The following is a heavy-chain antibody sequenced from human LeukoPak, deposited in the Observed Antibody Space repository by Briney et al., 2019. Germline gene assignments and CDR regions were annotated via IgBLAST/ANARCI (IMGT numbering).Heavy chain of an antibody. CDR2: TRNKANGYTT. CDR3: ARVLAAHWDF. D-gene: IGHD6-19*01. V-gene: IGHV3-72*01. Sequence: GGSLRLSCAASGFTFSDHYMDWVRQDPGKGLEWVGRTRNKANGYTTQYAASVKGRFTISRDDSKNSLYLQMNSLKTEDTAVYYCARVLAAHWDFWGQGTLVTVSS. J-gene: IGHJ4*02. CDR1: GFTFSDHY.